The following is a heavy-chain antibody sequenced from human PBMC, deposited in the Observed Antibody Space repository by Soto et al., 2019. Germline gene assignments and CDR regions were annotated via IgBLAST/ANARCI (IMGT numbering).Heavy chain of an antibody. CDR2: IPHNNGAT. CDR3: ARNPRSDIFGVRNIVENWFDP. V-gene: IGHV3-23*01. D-gene: IGHD3-3*02. J-gene: IGHJ5*02. CDR1: GFNFANFG. Sequence: GGSLRLSCAASGFNFANFGMSWVRQAQGKGLQWVASIPHNNGATYYADSVKGRFSVSRDNSRNGMYLQMKGLGVDDTAVYFCARNPRSDIFGVRNIVENWFDPWGKGSLVTVSS.